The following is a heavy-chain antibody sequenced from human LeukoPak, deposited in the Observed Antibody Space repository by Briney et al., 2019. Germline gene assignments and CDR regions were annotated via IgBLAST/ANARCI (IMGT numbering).Heavy chain of an antibody. D-gene: IGHD3-3*01. Sequence: GGSLRLSCGASGFRFSSYAMSWVRQAPGKGLEWVSSISGSGGSTYYTDSVKGRFAISSDNSKSTLYLQMNSLATGDTALYYCVKGGQNYDFWRFDYWGQGTLVTASS. CDR1: GFRFSSYA. V-gene: IGHV3-23*01. CDR3: VKGGQNYDFWRFDY. CDR2: ISGSGGST. J-gene: IGHJ4*02.